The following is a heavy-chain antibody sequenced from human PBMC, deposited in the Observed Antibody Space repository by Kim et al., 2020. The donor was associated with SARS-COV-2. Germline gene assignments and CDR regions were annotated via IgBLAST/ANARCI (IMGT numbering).Heavy chain of an antibody. V-gene: IGHV4-59*13. D-gene: IGHD1-7*01. J-gene: IGHJ4*02. Sequence: SETLSLTCTVSGGSISSYYWSWIRQPPGKGLEWIGYIYYSGSTNYNPSLKSRVTISVDTSKNQFSLKLSSVTAADTAVYYCARGLTPNWNYDGWGQGTLVTVSS. CDR1: GGSISSYY. CDR3: ARGLTPNWNYDG. CDR2: IYYSGST.